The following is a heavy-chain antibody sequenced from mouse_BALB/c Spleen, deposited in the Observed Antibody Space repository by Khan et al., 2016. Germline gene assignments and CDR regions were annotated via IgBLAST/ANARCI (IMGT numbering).Heavy chain of an antibody. CDR3: ARGYGNYVWYFDV. J-gene: IGHJ1*01. CDR2: INTYTGEP. D-gene: IGHD2-10*02. V-gene: IGHV9-3-1*01. Sequence: QFQLVQSGPELKKPGETVKISCKASGYTFTNYGMNWVKQAPGKGLKWMGWINTYTGEPTYADDFKGRFAFSLETSASTAYLQINNLKNEDTATYFCARGYGNYVWYFDVWGAGTTVTVSS. CDR1: GYTFTNYG.